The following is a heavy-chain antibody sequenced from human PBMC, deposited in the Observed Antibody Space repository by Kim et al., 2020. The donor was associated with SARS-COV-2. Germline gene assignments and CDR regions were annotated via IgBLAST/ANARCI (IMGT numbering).Heavy chain of an antibody. D-gene: IGHD5-18*01. CDR3: ARDEARDGYSTAAGY. V-gene: IGHV3-30*04. CDR2: ISYDGNNE. CDR1: GFTFSSHA. Sequence: GGSLRLSCAASGFTFSSHAMHWVRQAPGKGLEWVAVISYDGNNEYYTDSVKGRFTVSRDNSTNTLYLQMSSLRAEDTAVYYCARDEARDGYSTAAGYWGQGTLVTVSS. J-gene: IGHJ4*02.